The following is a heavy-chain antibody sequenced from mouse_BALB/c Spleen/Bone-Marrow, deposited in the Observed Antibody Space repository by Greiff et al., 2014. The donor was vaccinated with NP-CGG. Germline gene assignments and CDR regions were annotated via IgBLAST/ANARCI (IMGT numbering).Heavy chain of an antibody. CDR1: GFTFGDFY. V-gene: IGHV7-1*02. CDR3: ARDVGYGNYFVY. CDR2: SRNRAKYYTT. D-gene: IGHD2-10*02. Sequence: EVHLVESGGGLVQPGDSLRLSCATSGFTFGDFYMEWVRQPPGKRLEWIATSRNRAKYYTTEYSASVKGRFIVSRDTSQSVLYLQMNALRAEDTAIYYCARDVGYGNYFVYWGQGTLVTVSA. J-gene: IGHJ3*01.